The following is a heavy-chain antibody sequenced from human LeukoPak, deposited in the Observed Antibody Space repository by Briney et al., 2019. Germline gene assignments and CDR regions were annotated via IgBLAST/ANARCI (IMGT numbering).Heavy chain of an antibody. CDR3: ARRSDYGDHRKDAFDI. Sequence: SETLSLTCAVYGGSFSGYYWSWIRQPPGKGLEWIGEINHSGSTNYNPSLKSRVTISVDTSKNQFSLKLSSVTAADTAVYYCARRSDYGDHRKDAFDIWGQGTMVTVSS. CDR2: INHSGST. J-gene: IGHJ3*02. D-gene: IGHD4-17*01. CDR1: GGSFSGYY. V-gene: IGHV4-34*01.